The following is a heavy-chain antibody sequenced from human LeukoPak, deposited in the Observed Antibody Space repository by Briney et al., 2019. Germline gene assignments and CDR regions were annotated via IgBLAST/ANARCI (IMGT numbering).Heavy chain of an antibody. CDR3: AKAEGVAVAGYFDY. CDR2: ISGSGGST. Sequence: GGSLRLSCAASGFTFSSYAMSWVRQAPGKGLEWVSAISGSGGSTYYADSVKGRFTISRDNSKNTLYLQMNSLRAEDTAVYCCAKAEGVAVAGYFDYWGQGTLVTVSS. D-gene: IGHD6-19*01. J-gene: IGHJ4*02. V-gene: IGHV3-23*01. CDR1: GFTFSSYA.